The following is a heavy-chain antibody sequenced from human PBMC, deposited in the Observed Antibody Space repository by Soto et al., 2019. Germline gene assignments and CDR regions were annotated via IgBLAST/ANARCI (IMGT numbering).Heavy chain of an antibody. CDR1: GGSISSYY. D-gene: IGHD6-19*01. V-gene: IGHV4-59*08. CDR2: IYYSGST. CDR3: ARHFDRYSSGFLLDY. J-gene: IGHJ4*02. Sequence: SETLSLTCTVSGGSISSYYWSWIRQPPGKGLEWIGYIYYSGSTNYNPSLKSRVTISVDTSKNQFSLKLSSVTAADTAVYYCARHFDRYSSGFLLDYWGQGTLVTVSS.